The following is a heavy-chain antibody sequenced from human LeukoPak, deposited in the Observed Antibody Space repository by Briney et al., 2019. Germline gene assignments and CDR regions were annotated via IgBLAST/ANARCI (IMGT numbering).Heavy chain of an antibody. CDR1: GYTFTSYG. D-gene: IGHD1-1*01. CDR3: ARDSKVEPPLWNWFDP. Sequence: GASVKVSCKASGYTFTSYGISWVRQAPGQGLEWMGWISAYNGNTNYAQKLQGRVTMTTDTSTSTAYMELRSLRSDDMAVYYCARDSKVEPPLWNWFDPWGQGTLVTVSS. J-gene: IGHJ5*02. V-gene: IGHV1-18*03. CDR2: ISAYNGNT.